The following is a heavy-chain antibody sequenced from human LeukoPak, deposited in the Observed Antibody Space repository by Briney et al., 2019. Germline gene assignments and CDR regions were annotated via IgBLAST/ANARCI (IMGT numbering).Heavy chain of an antibody. V-gene: IGHV3-21*01. Sequence: KPGGSLRLSCAASGFTFSSYSMNWVRQAPGKGLEWVSSISSSSSYIYYADSVKGRFTISRDNAKNSLYLQMNSLRAEDTAVYYCASLEDYYYYMDVWGKGTTVTVSS. CDR1: GFTFSSYS. CDR2: ISSSSSYI. CDR3: ASLEDYYYYMDV. J-gene: IGHJ6*03. D-gene: IGHD3-3*01.